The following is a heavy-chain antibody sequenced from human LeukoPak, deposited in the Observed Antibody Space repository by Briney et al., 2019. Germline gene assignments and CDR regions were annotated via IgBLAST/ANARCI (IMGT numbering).Heavy chain of an antibody. V-gene: IGHV4-59*01. CDR2: IYYSGST. CDR3: ARDQALDSSGYYGYYYYGMDV. Sequence: PSETLSLTCTVSGSSISSYYWSWIRQPPGKGLEWIGYIYYSGSTNYNPSLKSRVTISVDTSKNQFSLKLSSVTAADTAVYYCARDQALDSSGYYGYYYYGMDVWGQGTTVTVSS. J-gene: IGHJ6*02. D-gene: IGHD3-22*01. CDR1: GSSISSYY.